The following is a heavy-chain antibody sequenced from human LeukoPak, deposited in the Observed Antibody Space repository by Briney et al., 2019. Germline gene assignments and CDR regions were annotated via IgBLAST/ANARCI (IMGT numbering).Heavy chain of an antibody. CDR3: ARGLSDYYDSSGYYSRLTYFDY. CDR1: GGSISSYY. D-gene: IGHD3-22*01. Sequence: SETLSLTCTVSGGSISSYYWSWIRQPPGKGLEWIGYIYYSGSTNYNPSLKSRVTISVDTSKNQFSLKLSSVTAADTAVCYCARGLSDYYDSSGYYSRLTYFDYWGQGTLVTVSS. V-gene: IGHV4-59*01. CDR2: IYYSGST. J-gene: IGHJ4*02.